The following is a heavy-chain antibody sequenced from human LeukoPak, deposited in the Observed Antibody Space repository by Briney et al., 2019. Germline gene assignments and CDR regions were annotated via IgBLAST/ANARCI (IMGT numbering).Heavy chain of an antibody. CDR3: ARDSRFGKLLIPYFDY. CDR1: GITFSSYS. CDR2: ISSTSSYI. J-gene: IGHJ4*02. V-gene: IGHV3-21*01. Sequence: GGSLRLSCAASGITFSSYSMKWVRQAPGKGLEWVSSISSTSSYIYYADSVKGRFTISRDNAQNSLYLQMNSLRDEDTAVYYCARDSRFGKLLIPYFDYWGQGTLVTVSS. D-gene: IGHD3-10*01.